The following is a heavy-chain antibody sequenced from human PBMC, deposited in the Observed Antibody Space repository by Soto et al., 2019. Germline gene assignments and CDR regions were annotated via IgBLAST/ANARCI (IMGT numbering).Heavy chain of an antibody. CDR1: GYPFTSYY. CDR2: INPSGGST. Sequence: XSVKVSCKASGYPFTSYYMHWVRQAPGQGLEWMGIINPSGGSTIYAQKFQCRVTMTRDTSTSTVYMELSSLRSEDTAVYYCARGITIFGVVIMNYYYGMDVWGQGTTVTVSS. D-gene: IGHD3-3*01. CDR3: ARGITIFGVVIMNYYYGMDV. J-gene: IGHJ6*02. V-gene: IGHV1-46*01.